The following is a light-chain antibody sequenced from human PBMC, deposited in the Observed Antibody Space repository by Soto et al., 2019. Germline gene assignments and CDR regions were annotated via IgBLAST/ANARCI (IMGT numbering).Light chain of an antibody. J-gene: IGKJ2*01. CDR1: QNVNSN. Sequence: EIVMTQSPATLSVSPGERATLSCRASQNVNSNLAWYQQKPGQAPRLLIYGASTRATGIPARFSGSGSGTEFTLTISSLQSEDFAVYYCQQYGGSLYTFGQGTKLEIK. CDR2: GAS. CDR3: QQYGGSLYT. V-gene: IGKV3-15*01.